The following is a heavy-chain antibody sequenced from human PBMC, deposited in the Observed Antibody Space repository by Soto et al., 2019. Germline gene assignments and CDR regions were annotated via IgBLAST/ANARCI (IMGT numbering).Heavy chain of an antibody. CDR2: IIPILGIA. CDR1: GGTFSSYT. V-gene: IGHV1-69*02. D-gene: IGHD6-13*01. CDR3: ARGSSNWAYYFDF. Sequence: SVKVSCKASGGTFSSYTISWVRQAPGQGLEWMGRIIPILGIANYAQKFQGRVTITADKSTSTAYMELSSLRSEDTAVYYCARGSSNWAYYFDFWGQGTLVTVSS. J-gene: IGHJ4*02.